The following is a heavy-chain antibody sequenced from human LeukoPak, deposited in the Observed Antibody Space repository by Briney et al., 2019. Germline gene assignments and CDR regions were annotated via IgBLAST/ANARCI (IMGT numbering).Heavy chain of an antibody. CDR3: ARACDMTVCSFDH. CDR1: GFTFSFYW. D-gene: IGHD3-16*01. Sequence: GGSLRLSCAASGFTFSFYWMSWVRQAPGKWLEWVANINQDGSEEMYVGSVKGRFTISRDNAKNSVYLEMNSLRAEDTAVYYCARACDMTVCSFDHWGQGTLVTVSS. CDR2: INQDGSEE. J-gene: IGHJ4*02. V-gene: IGHV3-7*01.